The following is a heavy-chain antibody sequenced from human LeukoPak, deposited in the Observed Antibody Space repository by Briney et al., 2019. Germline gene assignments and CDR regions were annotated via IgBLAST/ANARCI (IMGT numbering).Heavy chain of an antibody. D-gene: IGHD2-2*01. CDR2: INPNSGGT. V-gene: IGHV1-2*02. CDR3: ARDEGIVVVPDHRRFDP. CDR1: GYTFTGYY. J-gene: IGHJ5*02. Sequence: GASVKVSCKASGYTFTGYYMHWVRQAPGQGLEWMGWINPNSGGTNYAQKFQGRVTMTRDTSISTAHMELSRLRSDDTAVYYCARDEGIVVVPDHRRFDPWGQGTLVTVSS.